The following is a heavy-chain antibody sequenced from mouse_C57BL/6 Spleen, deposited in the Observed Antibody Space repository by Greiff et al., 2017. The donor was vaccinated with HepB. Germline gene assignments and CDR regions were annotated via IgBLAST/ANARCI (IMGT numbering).Heavy chain of an antibody. V-gene: IGHV1-82*01. D-gene: IGHD4-1*01. CDR2: IYPGDGDT. Sequence: QVQLQQPGPELVKPGASVKISCKASGYSFSSSWMNWVKQRPGKGLEWIGRIYPGDGDTNYNGKFKGKATLTADKSSSTAYMQLSSLTSEDSAVYFCARRKLTGTHFDYWGQGTTLTVSS. J-gene: IGHJ2*01. CDR1: GYSFSSSW. CDR3: ARRKLTGTHFDY.